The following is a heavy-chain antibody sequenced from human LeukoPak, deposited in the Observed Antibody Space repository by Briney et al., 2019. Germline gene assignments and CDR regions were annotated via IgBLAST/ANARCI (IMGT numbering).Heavy chain of an antibody. CDR2: TRNDESKK. Sequence: QPGGSLILSCAASKFTFSSYGMHWVRQAPGKGLEWVEFTRNDESKKYYVDSVKGRFTISRDNSKNTLYLQMNSLRAEDTAVYYCAKNEGGLVIISSPWGQGTLVTVSS. V-gene: IGHV3-30*02. CDR1: KFTFSSYG. D-gene: IGHD3/OR15-3a*01. CDR3: AKNEGGLVIISSP. J-gene: IGHJ5*02.